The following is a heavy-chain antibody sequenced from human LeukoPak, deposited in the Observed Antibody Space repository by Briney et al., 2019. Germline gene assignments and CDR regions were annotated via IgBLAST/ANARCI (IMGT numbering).Heavy chain of an antibody. CDR1: GGSISSYY. D-gene: IGHD3-22*01. V-gene: IGHV4-59*01. CDR2: IYYSGST. J-gene: IGHJ4*02. Sequence: SETLSLTCTVSGGSISSYYWSWIRQPPGKGLEWIGYIYYSGSTNYNPSLKSRVTISVDTSKNQFSLKLSSVTAADTAVYYCARGGSSNYYDSSGYYGSFDYLGQGTLVTVSS. CDR3: ARGGSSNYYDSSGYYGSFDY.